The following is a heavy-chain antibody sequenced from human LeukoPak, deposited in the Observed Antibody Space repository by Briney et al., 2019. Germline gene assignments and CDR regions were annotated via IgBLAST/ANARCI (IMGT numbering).Heavy chain of an antibody. J-gene: IGHJ5*02. CDR3: ARGWVVTGFDP. D-gene: IGHD4-23*01. CDR2: IYHSGST. CDR1: GGSISSSNW. V-gene: IGHV4-4*02. Sequence: SETLSLTCAVSGGSISSSNWWSWVRQPPGKGLEWIGEIYHSGSTNYNPSLKSRVTISVDTSKNQFSLKLSSVTATDTAVYYCARGWVVTGFDPWGQGTLVTVSS.